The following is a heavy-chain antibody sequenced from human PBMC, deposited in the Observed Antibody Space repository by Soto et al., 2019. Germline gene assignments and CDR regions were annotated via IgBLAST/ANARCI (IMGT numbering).Heavy chain of an antibody. CDR1: GYTFTGYY. D-gene: IGHD3-9*01. J-gene: IGHJ6*02. V-gene: IGHV1-46*01. Sequence: ASVKVSCKASGYTFTGYYMHWVRQAPGQGLEWMGIINPSGGSTSYAQKFQGRVTMTRDTSTSTVYMELSSLRSEDTAVYYCARDHYVYDILTGYGYYYGMDVWGQGTTVTVSS. CDR2: INPSGGST. CDR3: ARDHYVYDILTGYGYYYGMDV.